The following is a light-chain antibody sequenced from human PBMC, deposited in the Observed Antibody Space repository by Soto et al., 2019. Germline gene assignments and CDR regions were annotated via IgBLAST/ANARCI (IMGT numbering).Light chain of an antibody. J-gene: IGKJ4*01. CDR2: GAS. Sequence: EIVLTQSPGTLSLSPGERATLSCRASQIVTSNYLAWYQQKLGQAPRLLIYGASSRATGIPDRFSGSGSGTDFSLTISRLEPEDFGVYYCHQYGSSPPLSFGGGTKGDIK. CDR1: QIVTSNY. CDR3: HQYGSSPPLS. V-gene: IGKV3-20*01.